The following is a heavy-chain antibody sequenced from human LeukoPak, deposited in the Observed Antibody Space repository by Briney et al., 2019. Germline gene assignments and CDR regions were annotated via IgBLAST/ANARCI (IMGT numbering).Heavy chain of an antibody. Sequence: ASVKVSCKASGYTFTGYYMHWVRQAPGQGLEWMGWINPNSGGTNYAQKFQGRVTKTRDTSISTAYMELSRLRSDDTAVYYCARSWVYPNWFDPWGQGTLVTVSS. D-gene: IGHD5/OR15-5a*01. V-gene: IGHV1-2*02. J-gene: IGHJ5*02. CDR3: ARSWVYPNWFDP. CDR2: INPNSGGT. CDR1: GYTFTGYY.